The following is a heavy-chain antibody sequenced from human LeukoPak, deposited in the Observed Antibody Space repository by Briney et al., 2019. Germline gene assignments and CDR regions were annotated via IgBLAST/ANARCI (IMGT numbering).Heavy chain of an antibody. CDR1: GFTFSDYG. Sequence: GGSLRLSCAASGFTFSDYGMGWVRQAPRKGLEWVSAITGSGAGTYHADSVKGRFTISRDNSKNTLYLQMNSLRAEDTAVYYCAKGPGGFWDYWGQGTLVTVSS. D-gene: IGHD5-12*01. V-gene: IGHV3-23*01. CDR3: AKGPGGFWDY. J-gene: IGHJ4*02. CDR2: ITGSGAGT.